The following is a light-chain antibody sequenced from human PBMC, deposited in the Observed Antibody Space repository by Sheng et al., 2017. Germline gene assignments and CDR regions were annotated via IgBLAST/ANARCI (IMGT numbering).Light chain of an antibody. CDR2: ETS. Sequence: EIVLTQSPGTLSLSPGDRATLSCRASQSVSSGYLAWYQQKPGQAPRLLIYETSTRAIGIPARFSGSGSGTEFSLTISSLQPEDFAVYFCQQYNNWPATWTFGQGTKVEIK. CDR1: QSVSSGY. J-gene: IGKJ1*01. CDR3: QQYNNWPATWT. V-gene: IGKV3-15*01.